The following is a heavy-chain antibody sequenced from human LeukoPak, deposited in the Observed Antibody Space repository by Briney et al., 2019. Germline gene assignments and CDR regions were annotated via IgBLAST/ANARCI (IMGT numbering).Heavy chain of an antibody. D-gene: IGHD1-14*01. CDR1: AFTFSSYS. Sequence: GGSLRLSCAASAFTFSSYSMNWVRQAPGKGLEWVSSISSSSSYIYYADSVKGRFTISRDNAKNSLYLQMNSLRAEDTAVYYCARVGPWVNPDYYYYMDVWGKGTTVTISS. CDR3: ARVGPWVNPDYYYYMDV. J-gene: IGHJ6*03. V-gene: IGHV3-21*01. CDR2: ISSSSSYI.